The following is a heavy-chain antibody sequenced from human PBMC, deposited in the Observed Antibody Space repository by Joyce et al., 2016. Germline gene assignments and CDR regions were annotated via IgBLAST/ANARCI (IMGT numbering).Heavy chain of an antibody. D-gene: IGHD4-11*01. V-gene: IGHV3-21*01. CDR2: ISTGSSNI. CDR1: GFTCSSYR. Sequence: EVQLVESGGGLVKPGGSLRLSCAASGFTCSSYRMNWVREAPGQGLECVSSISTGSSNIHYADSVKGRFTISRDNAKNSLYRQMNSLRAEDTALYYCARDYSNSPRYFDYWGQGTLVTVSS. J-gene: IGHJ4*02. CDR3: ARDYSNSPRYFDY.